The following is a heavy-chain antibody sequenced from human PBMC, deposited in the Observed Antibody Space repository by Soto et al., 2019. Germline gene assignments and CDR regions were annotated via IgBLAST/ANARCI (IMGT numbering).Heavy chain of an antibody. Sequence: PGESLKISCKGSGYSFTSYWIGWVRQMPGKGLEWMGIIYPGDSDTRYSPSFQGQVTISADKSISTAYLQWSSLKASDTAMYYCARSMYSSSLFCSAPYYYYGMDVWGQGTTVTVSS. CDR3: ARSMYSSSLFCSAPYYYYGMDV. V-gene: IGHV5-51*01. CDR1: GYSFTSYW. D-gene: IGHD6-13*01. J-gene: IGHJ6*02. CDR2: IYPGDSDT.